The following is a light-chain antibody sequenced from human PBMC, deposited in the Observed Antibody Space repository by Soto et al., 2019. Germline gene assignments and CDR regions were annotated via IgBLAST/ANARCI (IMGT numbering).Light chain of an antibody. J-gene: IGLJ1*01. CDR1: SSDIGTYDY. CDR3: QSYDFSLSAHNYV. V-gene: IGLV2-8*01. Sequence: QSALTQPPSASGSLGQSVTISCTGTSSDIGTYDYVSWYQQHPGRAPKLIIFEVSKRPLGVPDRFSGSKSGNTASLDITGLQADDEADYYCQSYDFSLSAHNYVFGTGTKVTVL. CDR2: EVS.